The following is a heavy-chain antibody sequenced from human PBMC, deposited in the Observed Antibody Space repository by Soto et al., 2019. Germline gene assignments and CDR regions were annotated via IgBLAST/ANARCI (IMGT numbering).Heavy chain of an antibody. V-gene: IGHV1-46*01. Sequence: QVQLVQSGAEVRKPGASVKVSCKTSGYYFTTYNMHWVRQAPGQGLEWMGIISPSSGNTVYAQNCHGRVTVARDTSTRTVNMEMTSVRSEDTDVYDCSGLAFHFDDWGQGTLVTVS. CDR1: GYYFTTYN. J-gene: IGHJ4*02. CDR2: ISPSSGNT. D-gene: IGHD3-22*01. CDR3: SGLAFHFDD.